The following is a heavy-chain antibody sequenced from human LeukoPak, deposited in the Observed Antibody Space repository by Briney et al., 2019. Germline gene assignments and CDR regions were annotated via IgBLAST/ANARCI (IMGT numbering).Heavy chain of an antibody. D-gene: IGHD6-13*01. CDR1: GYSFGIYW. CDR2: IDPTNSYT. V-gene: IGHV5-10-1*01. CDR3: AREGQQLVPWFDP. Sequence: GESLRISCKGSGYSFGIYWISWVRQMPGKGLGWMGRIDPTNSYTNYSPSFQGHVAVSVDKSISTVYLQWNSLKPSDSAMYYCAREGQQLVPWFDPWGQGTLVTVSS. J-gene: IGHJ5*02.